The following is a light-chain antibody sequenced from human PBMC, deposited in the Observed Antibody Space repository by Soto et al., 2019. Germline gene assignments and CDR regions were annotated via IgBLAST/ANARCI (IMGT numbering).Light chain of an antibody. CDR2: AAY. CDR1: QGISSY. CDR3: KQLNTYPIT. Sequence: QLTQSPSSLSASVGDRVAITCRASQGISSYLAWYQKKPGKAPNLLIYAAYTLQSGVQSRFSGSGSGADFTLTIRSLQPEDFATYYCKQLNTYPITFGQGTRLENK. J-gene: IGKJ5*01. V-gene: IGKV1-9*01.